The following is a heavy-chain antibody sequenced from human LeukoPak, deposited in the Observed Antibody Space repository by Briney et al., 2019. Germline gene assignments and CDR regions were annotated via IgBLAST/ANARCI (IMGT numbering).Heavy chain of an antibody. D-gene: IGHD3-22*01. CDR2: IYYSGST. Sequence: SETLSLTCTVPGGSISSSSYYWGWIRQPPGKGLEWIGSIYYSGSTYYNPSLKSRVTISVDTSKNQFSLKLSSVTAADTAVYHCARLGDSSGYYYGESDYWAREPWSPSPQ. CDR1: GGSISSSSYY. V-gene: IGHV4-39*01. CDR3: ARLGDSSGYYYGESDY. J-gene: IGHJ4*02.